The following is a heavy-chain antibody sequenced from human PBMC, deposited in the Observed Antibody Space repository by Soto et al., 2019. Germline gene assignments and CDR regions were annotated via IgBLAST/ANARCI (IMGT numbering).Heavy chain of an antibody. CDR3: ATGALGGLQHLVRDAFAF. J-gene: IGHJ3*01. CDR2: VAPIFDFS. Sequence: QVHLVQSGAEVNKPGSSLRVSCRASGGTFDSYSISWVRQAPGQGHDWLGNVAPIFDFSSYAPKFQGRVNINADKSTCISNMDMSVLTSADKAFYYWATGALGGLQHLVRDAFAFFGQVTKVTVAS. V-gene: IGHV1-69*02. CDR1: GGTFDSYS. D-gene: IGHD3-16*01.